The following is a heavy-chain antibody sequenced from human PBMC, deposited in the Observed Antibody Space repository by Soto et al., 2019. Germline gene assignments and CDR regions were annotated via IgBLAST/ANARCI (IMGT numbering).Heavy chain of an antibody. J-gene: IGHJ6*02. D-gene: IGHD1-7*01. CDR2: VSYSGNT. CDR3: ARDRTSFGLHV. V-gene: IGHV4-59*01. CDR1: GASMTNSS. Sequence: PSETLSLTCTVSGASMTNSSWHWIRQPPGKGLEWVGYVSYSGNTRHNPSLKNRVTISVDSSKNRFYLKLTSVIAADTALYYCARDRTSFGLHVWGQGTKVTSP.